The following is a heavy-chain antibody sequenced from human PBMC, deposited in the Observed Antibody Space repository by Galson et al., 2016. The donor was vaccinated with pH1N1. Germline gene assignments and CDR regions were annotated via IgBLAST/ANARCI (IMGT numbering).Heavy chain of an antibody. D-gene: IGHD2-15*01. CDR2: VNNDGSST. V-gene: IGHV3-74*01. CDR3: VRGRYCSGGSCYSPTAEYLQH. J-gene: IGHJ1*01. CDR1: GFIFTNYW. Sequence: SLRLSCAASGFIFTNYWMHWVRQAPGRGLVWVARVNNDGSSTNYADSVKGRSTLSRDNAKNTVFLEMSSLRAEDTGAYYCVRGRYCSGGSCYSPTAEYLQHWGRGTLLTVSS.